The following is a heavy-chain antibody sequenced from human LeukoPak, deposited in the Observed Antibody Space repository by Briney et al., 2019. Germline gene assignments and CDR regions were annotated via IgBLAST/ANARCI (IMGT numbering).Heavy chain of an antibody. CDR3: ATFSGEGEDYYDSSGYSRDSFDY. D-gene: IGHD3-22*01. CDR1: GGSISSSNW. Sequence: SETPSLTCAVSGGSISSSNWWSWVRPPPGKGLEWIGEIYHSGSTNYNPSLKSRVTISVDKSKNQFSLKLSSVTAADTAVYYCATFSGEGEDYYDSSGYSRDSFDYWGQGTLVTVSS. CDR2: IYHSGST. J-gene: IGHJ4*02. V-gene: IGHV4-4*02.